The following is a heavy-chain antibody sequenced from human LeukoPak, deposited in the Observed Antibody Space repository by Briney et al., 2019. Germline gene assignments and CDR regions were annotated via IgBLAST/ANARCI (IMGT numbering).Heavy chain of an antibody. Sequence: GGSLRLSCAASGFTFSNYSMHWVRQAPGKGLEWVSSISSSSSYIYYADSVKGRFTISRDNAKNSLYLQMTSLRAEDTAVYYCARTGITVAPPFDYWGQGTLVTVSS. CDR1: GFTFSNYS. D-gene: IGHD4-23*01. CDR2: ISSSSSYI. CDR3: ARTGITVAPPFDY. V-gene: IGHV3-21*01. J-gene: IGHJ4*02.